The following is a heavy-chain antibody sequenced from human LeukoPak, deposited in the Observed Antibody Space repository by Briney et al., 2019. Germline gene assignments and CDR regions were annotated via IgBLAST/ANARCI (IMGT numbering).Heavy chain of an antibody. CDR1: GASIRSGDYY. J-gene: IGHJ3*02. V-gene: IGHV4-30-4*02. Sequence: PSETLSLTCTVSGASIRSGDYYWTWIRQPPGKGLEWIGYIYYSGYTYYNPSLDSRVTISIDTSKNQFSLKLSSVTAADTAVYYCARGLLDGYTHPAAFDIWGQGTMVTVSS. CDR3: ARGLLDGYTHPAAFDI. CDR2: IYYSGYT. D-gene: IGHD5-24*01.